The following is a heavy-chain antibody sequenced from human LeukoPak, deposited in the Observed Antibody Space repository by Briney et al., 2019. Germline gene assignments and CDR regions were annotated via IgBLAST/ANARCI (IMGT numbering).Heavy chain of an antibody. J-gene: IGHJ5*02. CDR1: GYTFTSYY. CDR2: INPSGGST. CDR3: ARERWGMVRVLWFDP. Sequence: ASVKVSCKTSGYTFTSYYMHWVRQAPGQGLEWMGIINPSGGSTSYAQKFQGRVTMTRDTSTSTVYMELSSLRSEDTAVYYCARERWGMVRVLWFDPWGQGTLVTVSS. V-gene: IGHV1-46*01. D-gene: IGHD3-10*01.